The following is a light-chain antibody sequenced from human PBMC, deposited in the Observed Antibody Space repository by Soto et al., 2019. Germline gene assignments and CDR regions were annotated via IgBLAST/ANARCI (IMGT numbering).Light chain of an antibody. CDR2: DAS. V-gene: IGKV3-11*01. CDR1: QSVSRY. J-gene: IGKJ4*01. Sequence: EIVLTQSPATLSLSPGERDTLSCRASQSVSRYLAWYQQKPGQAPRLLIYDASNRATGIPARFSGSGSGTDFTLTMISLVPEVFAVYYCQNRSNWLFTFGGGTNVDIK. CDR3: QNRSNWLFT.